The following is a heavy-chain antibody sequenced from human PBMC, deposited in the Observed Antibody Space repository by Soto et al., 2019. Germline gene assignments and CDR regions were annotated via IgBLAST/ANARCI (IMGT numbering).Heavy chain of an antibody. Sequence: EVPLLESGGSLVQPGGSLRLSCAASGFTFSRYAMSWVRQSPGKGLEWVSGISGSGGITYYADSVKGRFTISRDNSKSTLNLQMNSLRAEDTAVYYCAKVRSSWSDFDYWGQGTLVTVSP. CDR3: AKVRSSWSDFDY. V-gene: IGHV3-23*01. CDR2: ISGSGGIT. CDR1: GFTFSRYA. D-gene: IGHD6-13*01. J-gene: IGHJ4*02.